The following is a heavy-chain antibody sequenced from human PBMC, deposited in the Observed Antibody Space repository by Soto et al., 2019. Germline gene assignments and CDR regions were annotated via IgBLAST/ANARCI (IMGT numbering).Heavy chain of an antibody. J-gene: IGHJ5*02. CDR2: ISSSGSTI. Sequence: GGSLRLSCAASGFTFSDYYMSWIRQAPGKGLEWVSYISSSGSTIYYADSVKGRFTISRDNAKNSLYLQMNSLRAEDTAVYYCARDGTGDYVWGSYRHNWFDPWGQGTLVTVPS. V-gene: IGHV3-11*01. D-gene: IGHD3-16*02. CDR3: ARDGTGDYVWGSYRHNWFDP. CDR1: GFTFSDYY.